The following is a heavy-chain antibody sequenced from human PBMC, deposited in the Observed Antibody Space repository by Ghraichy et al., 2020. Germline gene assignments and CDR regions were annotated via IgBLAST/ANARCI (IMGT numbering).Heavy chain of an antibody. D-gene: IGHD6-13*01. V-gene: IGHV3-21*01. J-gene: IGHJ5*02. CDR1: GFTFSSYS. CDR2: ISSSSSYI. Sequence: GGSLRLSCAASGFTFSSYSMNWVRQAPGKGLEWVSSISSSSSYIYYADSVKGRFTISRDNAKNSLYLQMNSLRAEDTAVYYCAGSSVYSSSWPNWFDPWGQGTLVTVSS. CDR3: AGSSVYSSSWPNWFDP.